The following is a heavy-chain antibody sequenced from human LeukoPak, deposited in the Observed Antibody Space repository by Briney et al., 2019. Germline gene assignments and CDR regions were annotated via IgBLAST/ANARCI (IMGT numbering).Heavy chain of an antibody. Sequence: SETLSLTCAVSGFAISTGYYWGWIRQSPGKGLEWIGSLYHTGRTFYNPSLKSRVSISVDTSKNQVSLKLNSVTAADTAVYYCARVRWFSLNYFFDYWGQGSLVTVSS. CDR3: ARVRWFSLNYFFDY. CDR1: GFAISTGYY. CDR2: LYHTGRT. J-gene: IGHJ4*02. D-gene: IGHD4-23*01. V-gene: IGHV4-38-2*01.